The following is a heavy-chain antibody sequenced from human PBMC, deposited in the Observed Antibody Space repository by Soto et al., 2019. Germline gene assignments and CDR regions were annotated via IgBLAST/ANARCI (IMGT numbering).Heavy chain of an antibody. J-gene: IGHJ4*02. Sequence: QVQLQESGPGLVKPSETLSLTCAVSGDSISSYYCMWIRQPPGKGLESIGYLYYGRSANYNPSLKXRXPXSXXTSTTQCYLTLSSMTAADTAVYYCALRSMAVVPEYWGQGTLVTVSS. CDR3: ALRSMAVVPEY. CDR2: LYYGRSA. CDR1: GDSISSYY. D-gene: IGHD3-22*01. V-gene: IGHV4-59*01.